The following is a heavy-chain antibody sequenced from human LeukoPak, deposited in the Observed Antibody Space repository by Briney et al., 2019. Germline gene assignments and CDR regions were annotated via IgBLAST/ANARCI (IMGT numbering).Heavy chain of an antibody. CDR2: IRNDGTHE. Sequence: GGSLRFSCTASGFNFNIFGMYWVRQAPGKGLEWVGFIRNDGTHEKYGDSVKGRFTIFRDNSKNTLYLLMNSVRSEDTAVYYCAKDPENNGYSDGSFDYWGQGTLVSVSS. V-gene: IGHV3-30*02. CDR3: AKDPENNGYSDGSFDY. CDR1: GFNFNIFG. J-gene: IGHJ4*02. D-gene: IGHD3-22*01.